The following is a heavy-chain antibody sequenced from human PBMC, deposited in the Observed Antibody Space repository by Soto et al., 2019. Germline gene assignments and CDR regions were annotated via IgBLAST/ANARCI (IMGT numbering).Heavy chain of an antibody. D-gene: IGHD3-3*01. Sequence: TLSLTCTVSGVSISSGGHYWSSLRQYPGKGLEWIGFIYYSGGTYYNPSLQSRVAISIDTSKNQFSLKLSSVTAADTAVYYCARDPNPIFFSWGQGTQVTVSS. CDR3: ARDPNPIFFS. CDR1: GVSISSGGHY. V-gene: IGHV4-31*03. CDR2: IYYSGGT. J-gene: IGHJ5*02.